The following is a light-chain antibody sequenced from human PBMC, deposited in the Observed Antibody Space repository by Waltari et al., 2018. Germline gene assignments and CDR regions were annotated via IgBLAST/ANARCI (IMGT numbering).Light chain of an antibody. CDR1: SSDVGGYDA. Sequence: QSALTQPRSVCGPPGQSVTIPCTGTSSDVGGYDAFPWYRQHPGKAPELIIYDVSKRPSGVPDRFSGSKSGNTASLTISGLQADDEADYYCSSNAGYSTWVFGGGTKVTVL. V-gene: IGLV2-11*01. CDR3: SSNAGYSTWV. J-gene: IGLJ3*02. CDR2: DVS.